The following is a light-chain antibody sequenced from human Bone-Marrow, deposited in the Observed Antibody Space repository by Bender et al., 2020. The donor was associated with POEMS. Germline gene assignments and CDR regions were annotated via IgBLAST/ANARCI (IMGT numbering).Light chain of an antibody. CDR2: DVT. CDR3: CTYAGTYNFVV. Sequence: QSALTQPRSVSGSPGQSVTISCTGVSSVISGYNYVSWYQQHPGKAPKLLISDVTKRPSGVPDRFAGSKSGNTASLTISGLQREDEAEYYCCTYAGTYNFVVFGGGTKVTVL. V-gene: IGLV2-11*01. CDR1: SSVISGYNY. J-gene: IGLJ2*01.